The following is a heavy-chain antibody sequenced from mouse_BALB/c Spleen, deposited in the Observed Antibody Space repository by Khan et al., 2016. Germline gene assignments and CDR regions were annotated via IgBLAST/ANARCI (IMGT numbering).Heavy chain of an antibody. CDR1: GFNIKDTY. V-gene: IGHV14-3*02. D-gene: IGHD2-1*01. CDR2: IDHANGNF. Sequence: VQLQQSGAELVKPGASVTLSCTASGFNIKDTYLHWVKQRPEQGLEWIGRIDHANGNFKFDPKFQGKATITADTYSNTTYLQLSGLTSEDTAVYYCAGCNSPFDYWGQGTTLTVSS. J-gene: IGHJ2*01. CDR3: AGCNSPFDY.